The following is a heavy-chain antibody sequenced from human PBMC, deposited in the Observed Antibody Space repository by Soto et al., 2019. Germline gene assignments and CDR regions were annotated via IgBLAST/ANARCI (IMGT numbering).Heavy chain of an antibody. V-gene: IGHV4-31*03. CDR1: GGSISSGGYY. CDR3: ARVGIAAAGGWKAFDI. J-gene: IGHJ3*02. CDR2: IYYSGST. D-gene: IGHD6-13*01. Sequence: SETLSLTCTVSGGSISSGGYYWSWIRQHPGKGLEWIGYIYYSGSTYYNPSLKSRVTISVDTSKNQFSLKLSSVTAADTAVYYCARVGIAAAGGWKAFDIWGQGTMVTVSS.